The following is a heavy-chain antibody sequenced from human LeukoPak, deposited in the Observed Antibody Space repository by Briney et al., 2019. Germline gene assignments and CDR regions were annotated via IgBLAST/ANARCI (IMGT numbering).Heavy chain of an antibody. V-gene: IGHV4-61*02. Sequence: SETLSLTCTVSGGSISSGSYYWSWIRQPAGKGLEWIGRIYTSGSTNYNPSLKSRVTISVDTSKNQFSLKLSSVTAAGTAVYYCARDTANYYDSSGYYPNYYYYYMDVWGKGTTVTVSS. CDR2: IYTSGST. CDR1: GGSISSGSYY. J-gene: IGHJ6*03. D-gene: IGHD3-22*01. CDR3: ARDTANYYDSSGYYPNYYYYYMDV.